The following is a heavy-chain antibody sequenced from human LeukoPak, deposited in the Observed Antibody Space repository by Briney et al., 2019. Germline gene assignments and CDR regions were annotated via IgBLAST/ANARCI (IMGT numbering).Heavy chain of an antibody. CDR3: AGDYYDSSGYLGY. CDR1: GGSISSYY. Sequence: ASVTLSLTCTVSGGSISSYYWSWIRQPPGKGLEWIGYIYYSGSTNYNPSLKSRVTISVDTSKNQFSLKLSSVTAADTAVYYCAGDYYDSSGYLGYWGQGTLVTVSS. J-gene: IGHJ4*02. D-gene: IGHD3-22*01. CDR2: IYYSGST. V-gene: IGHV4-59*01.